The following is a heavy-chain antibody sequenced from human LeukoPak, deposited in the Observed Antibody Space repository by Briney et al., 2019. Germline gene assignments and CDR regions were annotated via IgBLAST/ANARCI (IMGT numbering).Heavy chain of an antibody. CDR3: AKRPISGNDKSFDY. Sequence: GGSLRLSCAASGFTFSSYSMNWVRQAPGKGLEWVSTIRESSGDTYYEDSAKGRFTISRDISKNTVYLQMISLRVEDTAVYFCAKRPISGNDKSFDYWGQGTLVTVSS. CDR1: GFTFSSYS. D-gene: IGHD3-3*01. V-gene: IGHV3-23*01. CDR2: IRESSGDT. J-gene: IGHJ4*02.